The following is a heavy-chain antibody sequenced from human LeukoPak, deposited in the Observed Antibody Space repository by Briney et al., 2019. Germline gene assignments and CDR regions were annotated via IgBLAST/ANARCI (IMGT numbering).Heavy chain of an antibody. CDR2: IYYSGST. CDR3: ASYSSGWSLFDY. J-gene: IGHJ4*02. D-gene: IGHD6-19*01. CDR1: GGSISSYY. V-gene: IGHV4-59*08. Sequence: ETLSLTCTVSGGSISSYYWSWIRQPPGKGLEWIGYIYYSGSTNYNPSLKSRVTISVDTSKNQFSLKLSSVTAADTAVYYCASYSSGWSLFDYWGQGTLVTVSS.